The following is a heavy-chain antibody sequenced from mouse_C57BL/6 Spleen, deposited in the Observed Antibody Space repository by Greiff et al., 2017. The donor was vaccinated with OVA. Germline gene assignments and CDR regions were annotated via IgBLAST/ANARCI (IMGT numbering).Heavy chain of an antibody. CDR3: ARVTGTGKDFDY. J-gene: IGHJ2*01. CDR1: GFTFSSYA. CDR2: ISDGGSYT. V-gene: IGHV5-4*01. D-gene: IGHD4-1*01. Sequence: EVQLVESGGGLVKPGGSLKLSCAASGFTFSSYAMSWVRQTPEKRLEWVATISDGGSYTYYPDNVKGRFTISRDNAKNNLYLQMSHLKSEDTAMYYCARVTGTGKDFDYWGQGTTLTVSS.